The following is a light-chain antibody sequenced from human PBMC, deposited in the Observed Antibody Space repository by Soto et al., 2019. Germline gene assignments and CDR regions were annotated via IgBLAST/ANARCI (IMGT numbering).Light chain of an antibody. Sequence: QSALTQPASVSGSPGQSITISCTGTSSDVGGYNYVSWYQQHPGKAPKLMIYDVSNRPSGLSNRFSGSKSGNTASLTISGLQAEDEADYYCSSYTSSSTYVFGTGTKVTAL. CDR2: DVS. CDR1: SSDVGGYNY. CDR3: SSYTSSSTYV. V-gene: IGLV2-14*01. J-gene: IGLJ1*01.